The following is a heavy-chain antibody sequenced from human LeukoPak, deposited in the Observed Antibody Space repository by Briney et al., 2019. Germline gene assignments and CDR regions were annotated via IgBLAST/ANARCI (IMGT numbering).Heavy chain of an antibody. CDR2: IYTSGST. J-gene: IGHJ6*04. V-gene: IGHV4-4*07. Sequence: ASETLSLTCTVSGDSISSYYWNWIRQPAGKGLEWIGRIYTSGSTNYNPSLKSRVTMSVDTSKNQFSLKLSSVTAADTAVYYCARLDLDYYGSGSPPEMDVWGKGTTVTISS. D-gene: IGHD3-10*01. CDR1: GDSISSYY. CDR3: ARLDLDYYGSGSPPEMDV.